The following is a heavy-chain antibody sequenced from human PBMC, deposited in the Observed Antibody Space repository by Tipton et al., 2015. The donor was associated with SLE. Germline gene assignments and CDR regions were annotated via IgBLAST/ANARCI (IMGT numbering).Heavy chain of an antibody. D-gene: IGHD1-7*01. CDR2: MNPNSGNT. CDR3: ARGLGTGTNPLTYFDY. Sequence: QSGPEVKKPGASVKVSCKASGYTFTSYGISWVRQAPGQGLEWMGWMNPNSGNTGYAQKFQGRVTMTRNTSISTAYMELSSLRSEDTAVYYCARGLGTGTNPLTYFDYWGQGTLVTVSS. V-gene: IGHV1-8*02. CDR1: GYTFTSYG. J-gene: IGHJ4*02.